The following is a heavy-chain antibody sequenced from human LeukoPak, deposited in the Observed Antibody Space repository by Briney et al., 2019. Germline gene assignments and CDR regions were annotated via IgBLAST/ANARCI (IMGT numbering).Heavy chain of an antibody. D-gene: IGHD2-2*01. CDR1: GYTFTGYY. CDR2: INPNSGGT. CDR3: ARDRKIVVVPAASNWFDP. Sequence: GASVKVSCKASGYTFTGYYMHWVRQAPGQGLEWMGWINPNSGGTNYAQKFQGRVTMTRDTSISTAYVELSRLRSDDTAVYYCARDRKIVVVPAASNWFDPWGQGTLVTVSS. J-gene: IGHJ5*02. V-gene: IGHV1-2*02.